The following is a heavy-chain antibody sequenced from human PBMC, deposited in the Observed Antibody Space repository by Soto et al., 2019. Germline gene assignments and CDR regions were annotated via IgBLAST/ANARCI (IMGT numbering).Heavy chain of an antibody. D-gene: IGHD6-13*01. CDR1: GGSISSYY. CDR3: ARRTGSSFAFFDY. Sequence: QVQLVESGPGLVKPSETLSLTCTVSGGSISSYYWSWIRQPPGKGLEWIGYIYYSGSTNYNPSLKSRVTISVDTSKNQFSLRLSSVTAADTTVYYCARRTGSSFAFFDYWGQGTLVTVSS. CDR2: IYYSGST. J-gene: IGHJ4*02. V-gene: IGHV4-59*01.